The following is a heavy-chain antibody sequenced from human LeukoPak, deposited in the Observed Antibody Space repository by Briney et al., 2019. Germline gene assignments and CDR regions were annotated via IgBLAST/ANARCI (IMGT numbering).Heavy chain of an antibody. CDR2: INPNSGGT. CDR1: GYTFTGYY. D-gene: IGHD2-15*01. V-gene: IGHV1-2*02. CDR3: ARGYCSGGSCYRAGDY. J-gene: IGHJ4*02. Sequence: ASVKVSCKASGYTFTGYYMHWVRQAPGQGLEWMGWINPNSGGTNYAQKFQGRVTMTRDTSISTAYMELSRLRSDDTAVYYCARGYCSGGSCYRAGDYWGQGTLVTVSS.